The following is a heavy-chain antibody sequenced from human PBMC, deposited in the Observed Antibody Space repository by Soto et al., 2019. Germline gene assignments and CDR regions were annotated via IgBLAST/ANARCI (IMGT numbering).Heavy chain of an antibody. D-gene: IGHD3-3*01. J-gene: IGHJ6*02. Sequence: ASVKVSCKASGYTFTSYYMHWVRQAPGQGLEWMGIINPSGGSTSYAQRFQGRVTMTRDTSTSTVYMELSSLRSEDTAVYYCARALLSEGITIFGVVPGYYGMDVWSQGTTVTVSS. CDR1: GYTFTSYY. CDR3: ARALLSEGITIFGVVPGYYGMDV. V-gene: IGHV1-46*01. CDR2: INPSGGST.